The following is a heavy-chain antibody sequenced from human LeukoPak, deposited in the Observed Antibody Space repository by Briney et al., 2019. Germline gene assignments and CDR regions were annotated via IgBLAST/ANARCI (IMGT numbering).Heavy chain of an antibody. V-gene: IGHV4-39*01. Sequence: SSETLSLTCAVSGGSVSSSTYYWGWIRQPPGKGLEWIGNIYYTGSSYYNPSLKSRVTMSVDTAKNQFSLKMNSVTAADTPVYYCARLSKGRYFDYIFDFWGQGTLLTVSS. D-gene: IGHD3-9*01. CDR1: GGSVSSSTYY. CDR3: ARLSKGRYFDYIFDF. CDR2: IYYTGSS. J-gene: IGHJ4*02.